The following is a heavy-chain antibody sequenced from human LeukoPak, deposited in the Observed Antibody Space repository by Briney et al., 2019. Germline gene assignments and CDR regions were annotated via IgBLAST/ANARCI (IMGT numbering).Heavy chain of an antibody. CDR3: ARDSYAAGSFDY. D-gene: IGHD6-13*01. Sequence: PGRSLRLSCAASGFIFSSYAMHWVRQAPGKGLEWVAVISYDGSNKYYADSVKGRFTISRDNSKNTLYLQMNSLRAEDTAVYYCARDSYAAGSFDYWGQGTLVTVSS. J-gene: IGHJ4*02. CDR2: ISYDGSNK. CDR1: GFIFSSYA. V-gene: IGHV3-30*04.